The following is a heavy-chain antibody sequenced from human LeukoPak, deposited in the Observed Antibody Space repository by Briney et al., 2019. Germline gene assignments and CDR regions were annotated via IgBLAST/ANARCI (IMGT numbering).Heavy chain of an antibody. J-gene: IGHJ4*02. Sequence: SETLSLTRTVSGYSISSGYYWGWIRQPPGKGLEWIGSIYHSGSTYYNPSLKSRVTISVDTSKNQFTLKLSSVTAADTAVYYCARDPVNQRTPFDYWGQGTLVTVSS. D-gene: IGHD1-14*01. V-gene: IGHV4-38-2*02. CDR1: GYSISSGYY. CDR2: IYHSGST. CDR3: ARDPVNQRTPFDY.